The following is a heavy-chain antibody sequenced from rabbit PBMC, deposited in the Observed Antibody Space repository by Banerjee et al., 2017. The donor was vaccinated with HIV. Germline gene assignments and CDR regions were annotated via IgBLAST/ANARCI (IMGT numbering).Heavy chain of an antibody. CDR3: ARTYGANGDDYYFNG. Sequence: QSLEESGGDLVKPGASLTLTCIASGFSFSNKYVMCWVRQAPGKGLEWIACINTSSGNTVYASWAKGRFTISKTSSPTVTLQMTSLTAADTATYFCARTYGANGDDYYFNGWGQGTLVTVS. J-gene: IGHJ4*01. CDR2: INTSSGNT. V-gene: IGHV1S40*01. CDR1: GFSFSNKYV. D-gene: IGHD2-1*01.